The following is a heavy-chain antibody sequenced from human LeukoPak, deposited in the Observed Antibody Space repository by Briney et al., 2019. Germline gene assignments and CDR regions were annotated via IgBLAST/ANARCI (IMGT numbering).Heavy chain of an antibody. CDR2: INPNGGGT. CDR3: ARDWMVRGVNDAFDI. V-gene: IGHV1-2*02. Sequence: ASVKVSCKASGYTFTGYYMHWVRQAPGQGPEWMGWINPNGGGTNYAQKFQGRVTMTRDTSISTAYMELSRLRSDDTAVYYCARDWMVRGVNDAFDIWGQGTMVTVSS. J-gene: IGHJ3*02. CDR1: GYTFTGYY. D-gene: IGHD3-10*01.